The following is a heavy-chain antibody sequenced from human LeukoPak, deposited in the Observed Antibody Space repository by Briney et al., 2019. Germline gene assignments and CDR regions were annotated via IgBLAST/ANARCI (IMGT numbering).Heavy chain of an antibody. V-gene: IGHV4-31*03. J-gene: IGHJ4*02. CDR1: GGSVSSGGDY. Sequence: SQTLSLTCTVSGGSVSSGGDYWNWIRQHPGKGLEWVGYIYYSGSTYYNPSLKSRVTISVDTSKNQFSLKLSSVTAADTAVYYCARTRRDGYNHPVYWGQGTLVTVSS. CDR2: IYYSGST. D-gene: IGHD5-24*01. CDR3: ARTRRDGYNHPVY.